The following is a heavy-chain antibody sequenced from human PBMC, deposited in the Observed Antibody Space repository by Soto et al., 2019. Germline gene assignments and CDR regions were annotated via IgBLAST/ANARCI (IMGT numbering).Heavy chain of an antibody. CDR2: IIPIFGTA. V-gene: IGHV1-69*01. J-gene: IGHJ4*02. Sequence: QVQLVQSGAEVKKPGSSVKVSCKASAGTFSSYAISWVRQAPGQGREWMGGIIPIFGTANYAQKFQGRVTSTADESTSTAYMELSSLRSEDTAVYYCARESVDTAMVFESFWGQGTLVTVSS. CDR1: AGTFSSYA. D-gene: IGHD5-18*01. CDR3: ARESVDTAMVFESF.